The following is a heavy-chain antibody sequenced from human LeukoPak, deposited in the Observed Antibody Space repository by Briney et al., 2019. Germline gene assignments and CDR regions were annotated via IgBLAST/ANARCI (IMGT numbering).Heavy chain of an antibody. Sequence: PGGSLRLSCAASGFTVSSNYMSWVRQAPGKGLEWVSVIYSGGSTYYADSVKGRFTISRDNSKNTLYLQMNSLRAEDTAVYYCARDNDCSSTSCYVGFDYWGQGTLVTVSS. CDR2: IYSGGST. D-gene: IGHD2-2*01. CDR1: GFTVSSNY. V-gene: IGHV3-53*01. CDR3: ARDNDCSSTSCYVGFDY. J-gene: IGHJ4*02.